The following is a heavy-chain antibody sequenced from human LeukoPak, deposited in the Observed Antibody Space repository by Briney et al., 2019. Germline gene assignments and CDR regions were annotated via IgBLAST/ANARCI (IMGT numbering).Heavy chain of an antibody. D-gene: IGHD4-17*01. CDR1: GDTFSTYA. J-gene: IGHJ4*02. CDR2: ITPFIDKA. Sequence: SVKVSCKASGDTFSTYAINWIRQAPGQGLEWMGRITPFIDKAIYSREFPGRVTITADKSTSTAYMELSSLRLEDTAVFFCARGSVTTSEFDSWGQGALVIVSS. CDR3: ARGSVTTSEFDS. V-gene: IGHV1-69*04.